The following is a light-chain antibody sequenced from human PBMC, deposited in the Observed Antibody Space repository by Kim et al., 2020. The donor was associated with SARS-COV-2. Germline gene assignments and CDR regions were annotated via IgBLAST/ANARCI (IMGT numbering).Light chain of an antibody. CDR1: SSAVGRYDP. Sequence: GHLLTTACTGTSSAVGRYDPGSWYQQPPGTAPKVMIYEVSNRPSGGPDRVSGSKSGNTASLTISGLQAEDEADYYCSSYTSSSTWVFGGGTQLTVL. CDR3: SSYTSSSTWV. CDR2: EVS. V-gene: IGLV2-18*02. J-gene: IGLJ3*02.